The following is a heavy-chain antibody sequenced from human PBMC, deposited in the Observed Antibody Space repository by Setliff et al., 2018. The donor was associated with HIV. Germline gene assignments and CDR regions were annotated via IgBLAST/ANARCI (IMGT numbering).Heavy chain of an antibody. D-gene: IGHD1-26*01. V-gene: IGHV4-39*01. CDR2: VYSGTT. J-gene: IGHJ4*02. CDR1: GVSISSSGYF. CDR3: ARHGGSPILYYFDY. Sequence: SETLSLTCSVSGVSISSSGYFWGWIRQSPGEGLEWLGSVYSGTTYYNPSLNGRVTISVDTSKNQFSLNLHSVTAADTAVYYCARHGGSPILYYFDYWGQGILVTVSA.